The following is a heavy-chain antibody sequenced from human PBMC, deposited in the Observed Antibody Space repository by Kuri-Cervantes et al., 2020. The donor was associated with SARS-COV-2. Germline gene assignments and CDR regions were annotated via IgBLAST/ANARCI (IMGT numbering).Heavy chain of an antibody. J-gene: IGHJ5*02. Sequence: GSLRLSCTVSGGSISSHYMSWIRQPPGKGLEWIGYIYYSGSTNYNPSLKSGVTISVDTPKIQFSLELSSVTAADTAVYYCARDPNANHNNWFDPWGQGTLVTVSS. CDR1: GGSISSHY. V-gene: IGHV4-59*11. D-gene: IGHD4/OR15-4a*01. CDR2: IYYSGST. CDR3: ARDPNANHNNWFDP.